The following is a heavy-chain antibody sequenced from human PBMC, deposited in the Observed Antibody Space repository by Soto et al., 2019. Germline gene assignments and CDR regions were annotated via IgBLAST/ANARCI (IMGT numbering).Heavy chain of an antibody. CDR1: GFTFSSYA. V-gene: IGHV3-30-3*01. CDR3: AIYTPLPPFNYYYGMDV. D-gene: IGHD4-4*01. J-gene: IGHJ6*02. Sequence: QVQLVESGGGVVQPGRSLRLSCAASGFTFSSYAMHWVRQAPGKGVEWVAVISYDGSNKYYADSVKGRFTISRDNSKNTLYLQMNSLRAEDTAVYYCAIYTPLPPFNYYYGMDVWGQGTTVTVSS. CDR2: ISYDGSNK.